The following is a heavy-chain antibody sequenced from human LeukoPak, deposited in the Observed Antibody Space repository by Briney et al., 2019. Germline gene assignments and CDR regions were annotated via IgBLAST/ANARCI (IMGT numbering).Heavy chain of an antibody. D-gene: IGHD3-10*01. CDR2: IRQDGSGQ. J-gene: IGHJ4*02. CDR3: ARSYGHSIDY. CDR1: GLTFRNFW. Sequence: GGSLRLSCAASGLTFRNFWMCWVRQAPGKGLEWAATIRQDGSGQYYVDSVKGRFTISRDNAQNSLYLQMNNLRAEDTAVYYCARSYGHSIDYWGQGTLVTVSS. V-gene: IGHV3-7*01.